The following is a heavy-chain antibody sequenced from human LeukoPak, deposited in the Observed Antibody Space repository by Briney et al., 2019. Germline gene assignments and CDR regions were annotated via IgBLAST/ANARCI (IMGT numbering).Heavy chain of an antibody. CDR3: AGETYYYDSSGYDGYYFDY. Sequence: PVKVSCKASGGTFSSYAISWVRQAPGQGLEWMGGIIPIFGTANYAQKFQGRVTITADESTSTAYMELSSLRSEDTAVYYCAGETYYYDSSGYDGYYFDYWGQGTLVTVSS. D-gene: IGHD3-22*01. V-gene: IGHV1-69*13. CDR2: IIPIFGTA. CDR1: GGTFSSYA. J-gene: IGHJ4*02.